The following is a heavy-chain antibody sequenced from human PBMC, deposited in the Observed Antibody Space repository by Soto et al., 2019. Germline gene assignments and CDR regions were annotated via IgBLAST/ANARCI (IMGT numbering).Heavy chain of an antibody. Sequence: QVQLVQSGAEVKKPGASVKVSCKASGYIFNNYGINWVRQAPGQGLEWMGWISAYNAKTNYAQNFQSRVTLTTDTSATTAYMELRSLRSDDTAMYYCARGGWYTPYYYYFGMDVWGQGTTVTVSS. CDR2: ISAYNAKT. CDR3: ARGGWYTPYYYYFGMDV. CDR1: GYIFNNYG. J-gene: IGHJ6*02. V-gene: IGHV1-18*01. D-gene: IGHD2-15*01.